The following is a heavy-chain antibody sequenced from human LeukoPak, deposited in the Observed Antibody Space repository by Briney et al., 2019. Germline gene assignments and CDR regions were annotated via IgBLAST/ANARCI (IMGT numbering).Heavy chain of an antibody. D-gene: IGHD2-15*01. CDR3: ARGIGYCSGGSCHLDY. V-gene: IGHV7-4-1*02. J-gene: IGHJ4*02. Sequence: GAAVKVSCKASGGTFSSYAISWVRQAPGQGLEWMGWINTNTGNPTYAQGFTGRFVFSLDTSVSTAYLQISSLKAEDTAVYYCARGIGYCSGGSCHLDYWGQGTLVTVSS. CDR1: GGTFSSYA. CDR2: INTNTGNP.